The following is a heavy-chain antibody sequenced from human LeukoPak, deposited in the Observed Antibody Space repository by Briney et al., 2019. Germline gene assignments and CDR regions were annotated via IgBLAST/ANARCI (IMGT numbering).Heavy chain of an antibody. Sequence: SETLSLTCTVSGGSISSYYWSWIRQPPGKGLEWIGYIYYSGSTNYNPSVKSRVTISVDTSKNQFSLKLSSVTAADTAVYYCARDVRDIVVVPAAPAPYYMDVWGKGTTVTVSS. J-gene: IGHJ6*03. CDR1: GGSISSYY. D-gene: IGHD2-2*01. V-gene: IGHV4-59*01. CDR2: IYYSGST. CDR3: ARDVRDIVVVPAAPAPYYMDV.